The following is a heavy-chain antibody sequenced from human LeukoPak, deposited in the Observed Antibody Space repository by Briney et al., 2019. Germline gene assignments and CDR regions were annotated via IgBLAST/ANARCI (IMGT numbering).Heavy chain of an antibody. Sequence: PSETLSLTCTVSGGSISSSSYYWGWLRQPPGKGLEWLGRIYTSGSTNYNPSLKSRVTMSVDTSKNQFSLKLSSVTAADTAVYYCARLGGDGYNYYYYYYMDVWGKGTTVTISS. D-gene: IGHD5-24*01. V-gene: IGHV4-39*01. CDR1: GGSISSSSYY. CDR2: IYTSGST. CDR3: ARLGGDGYNYYYYYYMDV. J-gene: IGHJ6*03.